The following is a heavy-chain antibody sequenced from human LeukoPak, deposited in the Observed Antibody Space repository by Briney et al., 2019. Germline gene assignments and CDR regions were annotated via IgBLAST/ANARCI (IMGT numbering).Heavy chain of an antibody. J-gene: IGHJ4*02. V-gene: IGHV4-39*01. Sequence: SETLSLTCTVSGGSISSSSYYWGWIRQPPGKGLEWIGSIYYSGSTYYNPSLKSRFTISVDTSKNQFSLKLSSVTAADTAVYYCATLKVGFGELSPDYWGQGTLVTVSS. D-gene: IGHD3-10*01. CDR3: ATLKVGFGELSPDY. CDR1: GGSISSSSYY. CDR2: IYYSGST.